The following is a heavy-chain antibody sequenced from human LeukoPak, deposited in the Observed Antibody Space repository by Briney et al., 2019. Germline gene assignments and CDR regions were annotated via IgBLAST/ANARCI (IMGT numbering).Heavy chain of an antibody. Sequence: PGRSLRLSCAASGFTFSSYAMSWVRQAPGKGLEWVSAISGSGGSTYYADSVKGRFTISRDNSKNTLYLQMNSLRAEDTAVYYCAKDRGYSYGPGGFDYWGQGTLVTVSS. CDR1: GFTFSSYA. CDR3: AKDRGYSYGPGGFDY. D-gene: IGHD5-18*01. CDR2: ISGSGGST. V-gene: IGHV3-23*01. J-gene: IGHJ4*02.